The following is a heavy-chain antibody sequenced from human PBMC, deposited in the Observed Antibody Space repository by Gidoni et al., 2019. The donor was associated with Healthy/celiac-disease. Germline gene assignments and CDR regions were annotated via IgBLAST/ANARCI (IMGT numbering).Heavy chain of an antibody. Sequence: QVQLVESGGVVVQPGRSLRLSWAASGFPFSGYAMHWVRQAPGKGLEWVAVISYDGSNKYYADSVKGRFTISRDNSKNTLYLQMNSLRAEDTAVYYCARDPCSGGSCYYFDYWGQGTLVTVSS. V-gene: IGHV3-30*04. CDR1: GFPFSGYA. CDR3: ARDPCSGGSCYYFDY. D-gene: IGHD2-15*01. CDR2: ISYDGSNK. J-gene: IGHJ4*02.